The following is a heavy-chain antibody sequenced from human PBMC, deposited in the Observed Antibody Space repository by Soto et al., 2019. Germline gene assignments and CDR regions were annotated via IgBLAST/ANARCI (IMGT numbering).Heavy chain of an antibody. CDR3: AKARHSSSWPLYYYYGMDV. D-gene: IGHD6-13*01. Sequence: GGSLRLSCAASGFTFSTYAMDWVRQAPGKGLEWVSAISGSGGSTYYADSVKGRFTISRDNSKNTLYLQMNSLRAEDTAVYYCAKARHSSSWPLYYYYGMDVWGQGTTVTVSS. V-gene: IGHV3-23*01. J-gene: IGHJ6*02. CDR1: GFTFSTYA. CDR2: ISGSGGST.